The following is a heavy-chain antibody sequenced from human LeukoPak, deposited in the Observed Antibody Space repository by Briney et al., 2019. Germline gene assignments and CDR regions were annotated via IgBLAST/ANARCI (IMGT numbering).Heavy chain of an antibody. CDR3: ARGIGSTSSIYMDV. V-gene: IGHV1-2*02. CDR2: INPNSGGT. J-gene: IGHJ6*03. D-gene: IGHD2-2*01. CDR1: GYTFTGYY. Sequence: ASVKVSCKASGYTFTGYYMHWVRQAPGQGLEWIGWINPNSGGTNYAQKFQGRVTMTRDTSISTAYMELSRLRSDDTAVYYCARGIGSTSSIYMDVWGKGTTVTVSS.